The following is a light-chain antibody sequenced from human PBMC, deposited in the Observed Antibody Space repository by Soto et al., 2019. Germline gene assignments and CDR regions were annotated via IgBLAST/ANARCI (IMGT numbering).Light chain of an antibody. J-gene: IGLJ2*01. CDR3: SSFAGNNNLV. Sequence: QSALTQPPSASGSPGQSVTISCTGTSSDVGGYNYVSWYQQHPGKAPKLMISEVSKRPSGVPDRCSGSKSGNTASLTVSGLQAEYEADYYCSSFAGNNNLVFGGGTKLTVL. CDR2: EVS. CDR1: SSDVGGYNY. V-gene: IGLV2-8*01.